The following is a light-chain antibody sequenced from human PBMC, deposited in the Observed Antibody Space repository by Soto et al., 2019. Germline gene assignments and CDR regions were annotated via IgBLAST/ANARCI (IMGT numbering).Light chain of an antibody. CDR3: QQYNNWLVT. Sequence: EIVMTQSPATLSLSPGERATLSCRASQSVSSSLAWYQQKPGQAPRLLIYGASTRATGIPARFSGSGSGTEFTLTISSLQSEDFAVYYCQQYNNWLVTFGGGTKVEIK. J-gene: IGKJ4*01. CDR2: GAS. CDR1: QSVSSS. V-gene: IGKV3-15*01.